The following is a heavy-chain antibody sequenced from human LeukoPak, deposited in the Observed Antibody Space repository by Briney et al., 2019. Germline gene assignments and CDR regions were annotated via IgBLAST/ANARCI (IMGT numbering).Heavy chain of an antibody. D-gene: IGHD6-13*01. CDR2: IYYSGST. J-gene: IGHJ6*02. Sequence: PSETLSLTCTVSGGSISSYYWSWIRQPPGKGLECIGYIYYSGSTNYNPSLKSRVTISVDTSKNQFSLKLSSVTAADTAVYYCARDRAGYSSTYPDVWGQGTTVTVSS. V-gene: IGHV4-59*01. CDR3: ARDRAGYSSTYPDV. CDR1: GGSISSYY.